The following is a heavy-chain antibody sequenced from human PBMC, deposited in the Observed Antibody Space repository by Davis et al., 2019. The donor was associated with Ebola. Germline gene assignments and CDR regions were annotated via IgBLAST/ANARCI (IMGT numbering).Heavy chain of an antibody. J-gene: IGHJ5*02. CDR1: GFTFSNAW. CDR3: TTGIASWVVPAAIP. D-gene: IGHD2-2*01. V-gene: IGHV3-15*01. CDR2: IKSKTDGGTT. Sequence: GESLKISCAASGFTFSNAWMSWVRQAPGKGLEWVGRIKSKTDGGTTDYAAPVKGRFTISRDDSKNTLYLQMNSLKTEDTAVYYCTTGIASWVVPAAIPWGQGTLVTVSS.